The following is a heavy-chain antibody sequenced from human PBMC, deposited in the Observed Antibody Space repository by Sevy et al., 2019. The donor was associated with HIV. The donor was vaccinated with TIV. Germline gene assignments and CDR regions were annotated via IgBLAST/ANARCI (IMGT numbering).Heavy chain of an antibody. V-gene: IGHV1-69*13. Sequence: ASVKVSCKASGGTFSSYAISWVRQAPGQGLEWMGGIIPIFGTANYAQKFQGRVTITADESTSTAYMELSSLRSEDTAVYYCASSLYYYDSSGSIDYWGQGTLVTVSS. CDR2: IIPIFGTA. CDR3: ASSLYYYDSSGSIDY. CDR1: GGTFSSYA. J-gene: IGHJ4*02. D-gene: IGHD3-22*01.